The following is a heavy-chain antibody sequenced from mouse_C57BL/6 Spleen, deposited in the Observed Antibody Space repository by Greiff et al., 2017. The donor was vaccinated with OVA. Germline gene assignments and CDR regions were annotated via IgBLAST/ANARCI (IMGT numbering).Heavy chain of an antibody. D-gene: IGHD1-1*01. CDR1: GFTFSDYY. J-gene: IGHJ1*03. V-gene: IGHV5-16*01. Sequence: EVMLVESEGGLVQPGSSMKLSCTASGFTFSDYYMAWVRQVPEKGLEWVANINYDGSSTYYLDSLKSRFIISRDNAKNILYLQMSSLKSEDTATYYCARENQGSSDWYFDVWGTGTTVTVSS. CDR2: INYDGSST. CDR3: ARENQGSSDWYFDV.